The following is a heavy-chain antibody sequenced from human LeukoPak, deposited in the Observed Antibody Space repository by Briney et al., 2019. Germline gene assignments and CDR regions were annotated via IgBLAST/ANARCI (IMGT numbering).Heavy chain of an antibody. CDR1: GYSFTGYA. Sequence: ASVKVSCKASGYSFTGYAMNWVRQAPGQGLEWMGWINTNTGNPTYAQGFTGRFVFSLDTFVTTAYLQISSLKTEDTAVYYCARALSIAAAAGGYWGQGTLVTVSS. D-gene: IGHD6-13*01. CDR3: ARALSIAAAAGGY. CDR2: INTNTGNP. J-gene: IGHJ4*02. V-gene: IGHV7-4-1*02.